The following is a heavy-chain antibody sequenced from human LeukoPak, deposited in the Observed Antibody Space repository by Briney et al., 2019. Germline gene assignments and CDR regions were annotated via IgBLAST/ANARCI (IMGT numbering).Heavy chain of an antibody. Sequence: GGSLRLSCEATGFSFSSYAMSWVRQAPGKGLEWVANIKQDGSEKYYVDSVKGRFTISRDNAKNSLYLQMNSLRAEDTAVYYCARTSDILTAYLDYWGQGTLVTVSP. CDR1: GFSFSSYA. D-gene: IGHD3-9*01. CDR2: IKQDGSEK. J-gene: IGHJ4*02. CDR3: ARTSDILTAYLDY. V-gene: IGHV3-7*01.